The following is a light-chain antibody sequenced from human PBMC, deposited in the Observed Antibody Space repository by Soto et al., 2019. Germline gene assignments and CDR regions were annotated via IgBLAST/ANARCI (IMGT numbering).Light chain of an antibody. V-gene: IGKV1-39*01. Sequence: DIQMTQSPSTLSASVGDTVTITCRASQSISSWLAWYQQKPGKAPKLLIYAASSLQSGVPSRFSGSGSGTDFTLTISSLQPEDVATYYCQQSYSTPRTLGQGTKVDIK. CDR1: QSISSW. CDR3: QQSYSTPRT. J-gene: IGKJ1*01. CDR2: AAS.